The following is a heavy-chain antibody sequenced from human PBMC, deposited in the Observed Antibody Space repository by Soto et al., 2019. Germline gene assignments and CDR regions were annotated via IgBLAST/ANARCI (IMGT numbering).Heavy chain of an antibody. Sequence: EVQLVESGGGLVQPGGSLRLSCAASGFTFSGYSMNWVRQAPGKGLEWVSYISSGGSTIYYSDSVKGRFTISRDNAKNSLYLQMNSLRDEDTALSYCARDRDGIRKSDDYWGQGTLVTVSS. D-gene: IGHD1-1*01. CDR1: GFTFSGYS. CDR2: ISSGGSTI. J-gene: IGHJ4*02. CDR3: ARDRDGIRKSDDY. V-gene: IGHV3-48*02.